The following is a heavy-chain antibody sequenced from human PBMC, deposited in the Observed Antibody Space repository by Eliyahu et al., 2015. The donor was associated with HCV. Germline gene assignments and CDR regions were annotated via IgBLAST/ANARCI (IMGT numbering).Heavy chain of an antibody. CDR3: ARAYSSSWYEGLDYYYGMDV. J-gene: IGHJ6*02. CDR1: GFTFSSYX. D-gene: IGHD6-13*01. V-gene: IGHV3-21*01. Sequence: EVQLVESGGGLVKPGGSLRLSCAASGFTFSSYXMNWVRQAPGKGLEWVSSISSSSSYIYYADSVKGRFTISRDNAKNSLYLQMNSLRAEDTAVYYCARAYSSSWYEGLDYYYGMDVWGQGTTVTVSS. CDR2: ISSSSSYI.